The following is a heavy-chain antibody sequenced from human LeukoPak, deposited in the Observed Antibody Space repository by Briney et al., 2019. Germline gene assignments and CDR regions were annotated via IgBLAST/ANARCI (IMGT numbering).Heavy chain of an antibody. D-gene: IGHD6-13*01. J-gene: IGHJ4*02. CDR1: GFNFSDYY. CDR2: ISSTGITK. Sequence: PGGSLRLSCAASGFNFSDYYMSWIRQAPGKGLEWVSYISSTGITKYYADSVKGRFTVSRDNAKNSLYLQMNSLRAEDTAVYYCARGKGYSSSWFDYWGQGTLVTVSS. CDR3: ARGKGYSSSWFDY. V-gene: IGHV3-11*04.